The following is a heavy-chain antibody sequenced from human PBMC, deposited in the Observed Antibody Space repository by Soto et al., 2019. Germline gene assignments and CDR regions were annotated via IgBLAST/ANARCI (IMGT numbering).Heavy chain of an antibody. J-gene: IGHJ2*01. V-gene: IGHV3-11*01. CDR2: ISSSGSTI. CDR3: ARVGGTTVTTVAYCYFDL. Sequence: QVQLVESGGGLVKPGGSLRLSCAASGFTFSDYYMSWIRQAPGKGLEWVSYISSSGSTIYYADSVKGRFTISRDNAKNSRYLRMVSLRAEDTAVYYCARVGGTTVTTVAYCYFDLWGRGTLVTVSS. CDR1: GFTFSDYY. D-gene: IGHD4-17*01.